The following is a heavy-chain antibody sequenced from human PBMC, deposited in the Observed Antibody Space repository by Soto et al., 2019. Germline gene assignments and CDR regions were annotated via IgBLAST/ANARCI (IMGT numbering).Heavy chain of an antibody. D-gene: IGHD3-10*01. CDR3: ARGYYYGSGTIILDY. Sequence: QVQLQESGPGLVKPSQTLSLTCTVSGGSISSGGYYWRWIRQHPGKGLEWIGYIYYSGTTFYNPSLKSRVTTSVDTSKNQFSLTLSSVTAADTAVYFCARGYYYGSGTIILDYWGQGTLVTVSS. CDR1: GGSISSGGYY. V-gene: IGHV4-31*03. J-gene: IGHJ4*02. CDR2: IYYSGTT.